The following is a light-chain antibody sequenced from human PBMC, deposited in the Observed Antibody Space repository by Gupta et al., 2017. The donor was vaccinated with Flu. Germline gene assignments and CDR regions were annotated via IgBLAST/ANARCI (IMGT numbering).Light chain of an antibody. J-gene: IGKJ1*01. V-gene: IGKV1-5*03. CDR3: QEYNSYWA. CDR2: KAS. CDR1: QSISSW. Sequence: VGDRVTITCRASQSISSWLAWYQQKPGKAPKLLIYKASTLESGVPSRFSGSGFGTEFTLTISRLQPDDFATYYCQEYNSYWAFGQGTKVEIK.